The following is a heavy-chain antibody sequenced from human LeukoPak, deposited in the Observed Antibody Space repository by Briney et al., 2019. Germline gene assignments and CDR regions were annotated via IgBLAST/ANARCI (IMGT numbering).Heavy chain of an antibody. CDR1: GGSFSGYY. Sequence: SETLSLTRAVYGGSFSGYYWSWIRQPPGKGLEWIGEINHSGSTNYNPSLKSRVTISVDTSKNQFSLKLSSVTAADTAVYYCARRDYCSGGSCYSFDYWGQGTLVTVSS. V-gene: IGHV4-34*01. CDR2: INHSGST. D-gene: IGHD2-15*01. J-gene: IGHJ4*02. CDR3: ARRDYCSGGSCYSFDY.